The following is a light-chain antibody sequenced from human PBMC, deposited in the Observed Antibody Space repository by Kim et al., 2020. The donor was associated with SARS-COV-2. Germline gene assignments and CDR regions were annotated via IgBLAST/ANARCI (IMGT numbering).Light chain of an antibody. Sequence: QAVVTQEPSLTVSPGGTVTLTCGSSTGPVTNGHYPYWFQQKPGQAPRTLIFDTNNKHSWTPARFSGSLLGGKAALTLSGAQPDDEADYYCLICYTGFRVFGGGTKLTVL. CDR1: TGPVTNGHY. V-gene: IGLV7-46*01. CDR2: DTN. CDR3: LICYTGFRV. J-gene: IGLJ2*01.